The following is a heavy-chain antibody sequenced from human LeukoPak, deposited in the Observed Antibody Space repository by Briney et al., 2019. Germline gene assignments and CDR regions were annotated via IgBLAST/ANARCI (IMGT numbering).Heavy chain of an antibody. V-gene: IGHV1-3*04. CDR3: ARAPSQYYYDSSGYSDY. CDR1: GYTFTSYA. J-gene: IGHJ4*02. D-gene: IGHD3-22*01. CDR2: VTTGNGNT. Sequence: GASVKVSCKASGYTFTSYAVHWVRQAPGQRLEWMGWVTTGNGNTMYSQKFQGRVTFTRDTSASTAYMDLRGLRSEDTAVYYCARAPSQYYYDSSGYSDYWGQGTLVTVSS.